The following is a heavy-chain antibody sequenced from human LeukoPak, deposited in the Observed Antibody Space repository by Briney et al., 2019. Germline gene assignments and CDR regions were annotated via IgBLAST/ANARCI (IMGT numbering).Heavy chain of an antibody. Sequence: GGSLLLSCVDSGFTVSSNYMSWVRQAPGKGLEWVSVIYSGGSTYYADSVKGRFTISRDNSKNTLYLQMNSLRAEDTAVYYCARASYTNDFWSGYYDFDYWGQGTLVTVSS. V-gene: IGHV3-66*02. D-gene: IGHD3-3*01. CDR1: GFTVSSNY. CDR2: IYSGGST. J-gene: IGHJ4*02. CDR3: ARASYTNDFWSGYYDFDY.